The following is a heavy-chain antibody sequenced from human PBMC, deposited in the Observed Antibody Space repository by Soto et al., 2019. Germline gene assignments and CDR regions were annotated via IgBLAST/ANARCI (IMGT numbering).Heavy chain of an antibody. D-gene: IGHD6-13*01. CDR2: ISAYNGNT. J-gene: IGHJ6*02. Sequence: QVQLVQSGAEVKKPGASVKVSCKASGYTFTSYGISWVRQAPGQGLEWMGWISAYNGNTNYAQKLQGRVNMTKEPTTSTAYMELGRLRSAGKAVYSGGREDAPLKPSSRRWFYYYYGMDVWGQRPTAT. CDR3: GREDAPLKPSSRRWFYYYYGMDV. CDR1: GYTFTSYG. V-gene: IGHV1-18*01.